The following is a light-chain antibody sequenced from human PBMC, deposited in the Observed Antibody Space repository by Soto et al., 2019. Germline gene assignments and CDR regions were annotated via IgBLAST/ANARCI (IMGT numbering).Light chain of an antibody. J-gene: IGLJ1*01. CDR2: DVS. CDR1: SSDVGGYNY. V-gene: IGLV2-14*03. Sequence: QSVLTQPASVSGSPGQSITISCTGTSSDVGGYNYVSWCQQHPGKAPKLMIYDVSNRPSGVSNRFSGSKSGNTASLTISGLQAEDEADYYCSSYTSSSLHVFGTGTKVTVL. CDR3: SSYTSSSLHV.